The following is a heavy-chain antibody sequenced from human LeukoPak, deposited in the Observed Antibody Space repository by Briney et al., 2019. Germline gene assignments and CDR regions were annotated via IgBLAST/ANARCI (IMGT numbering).Heavy chain of an antibody. CDR1: GYTFTSYY. V-gene: IGHV1-46*01. CDR3: ARQGYYYDSSGSFDY. J-gene: IGHJ4*02. Sequence: ASVKVSCKASGYTFTSYYMHWVRQAPGQGLEWMGIINPSGGSTSYAQKFQGRVTMTRDTSTSTVYMELSSLRPEDTAVYYCARQGYYYDSSGSFDYWGQGTLVTVSS. D-gene: IGHD3-22*01. CDR2: INPSGGST.